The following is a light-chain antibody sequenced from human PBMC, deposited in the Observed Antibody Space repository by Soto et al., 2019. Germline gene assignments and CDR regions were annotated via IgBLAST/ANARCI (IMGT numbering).Light chain of an antibody. J-gene: IGKJ1*01. Sequence: EIVLTQSPGTLSLSPGERATLSCRTSQSVSSSYLAWYQQKPGQAPRLLIYGASSRATGIPDRFSVSGSGTDCTLTISRLEPEDFAVYYCQQYGRSLWTFGQGTKVEIK. CDR2: GAS. CDR1: QSVSSSY. V-gene: IGKV3-20*01. CDR3: QQYGRSLWT.